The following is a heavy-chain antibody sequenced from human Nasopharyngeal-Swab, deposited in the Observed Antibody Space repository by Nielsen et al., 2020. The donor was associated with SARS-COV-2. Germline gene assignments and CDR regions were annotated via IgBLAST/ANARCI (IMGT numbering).Heavy chain of an antibody. J-gene: IGHJ4*02. V-gene: IGHV1-69*10. Sequence: SVKVSCKASGGTFSSYAIRWVRQAPGQGLEWMGGIIPILGIANYAQKFQGRVTITADKSTSTAYMELSSLRSEDTAVYYCARDLGYCSGGSCYSEWGQGTLVTVSS. D-gene: IGHD2-15*01. CDR2: IIPILGIA. CDR1: GGTFSSYA. CDR3: ARDLGYCSGGSCYSE.